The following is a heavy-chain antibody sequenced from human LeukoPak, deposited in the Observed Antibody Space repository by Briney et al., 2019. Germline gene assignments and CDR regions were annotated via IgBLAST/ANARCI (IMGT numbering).Heavy chain of an antibody. Sequence: GGSLRLSCAASRFTSSDYYMSSIRQAPGKGLEWVSYICDSGRTIYYADSVKGRFTISRDNAKNSVYLQMNNLRAEDTAVYYCARDRLGDYDHSGYYDKWGQGTLVTVSS. CDR1: RFTSSDYY. V-gene: IGHV3-11*01. J-gene: IGHJ4*02. CDR3: ARDRLGDYDHSGYYDK. D-gene: IGHD3-22*01. CDR2: ICDSGRTI.